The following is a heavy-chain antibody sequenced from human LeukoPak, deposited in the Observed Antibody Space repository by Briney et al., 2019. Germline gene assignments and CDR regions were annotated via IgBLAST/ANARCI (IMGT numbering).Heavy chain of an antibody. CDR3: AREVGIRDYYYGMDV. Sequence: PSETLSLTCTVSGGSISSYYWSWIRQPPGKGLDWIGYIYYIGSTNYNPSLKSRVTISVDTSKTQFSLKLSSVTAAETAVYYCAREVGIRDYYYGMDVWGQGTTVTVSS. J-gene: IGHJ6*02. CDR1: GGSISSYY. D-gene: IGHD1-1*01. CDR2: IYYIGST. V-gene: IGHV4-59*13.